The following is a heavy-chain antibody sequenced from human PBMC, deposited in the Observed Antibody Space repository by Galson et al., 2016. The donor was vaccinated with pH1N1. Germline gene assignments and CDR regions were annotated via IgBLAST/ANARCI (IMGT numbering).Heavy chain of an antibody. Sequence: TLSLTCTVSGDSISTGTYYWSWIRQPAGKGLEWLGRISTRGSTTYNPSLKSRVTISVDTSKNQFSLRLSSVTATDTALYYFARRGVFTSDAFHVWGQGTMVTVSS. CDR2: ISTRGST. D-gene: IGHD3-16*01. CDR3: ARRGVFTSDAFHV. V-gene: IGHV4-61*02. CDR1: GDSISTGTYY. J-gene: IGHJ3*01.